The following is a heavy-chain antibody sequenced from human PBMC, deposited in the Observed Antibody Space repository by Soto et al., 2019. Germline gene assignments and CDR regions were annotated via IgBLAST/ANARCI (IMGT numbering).Heavy chain of an antibody. Sequence: SETLSLTCTVSGGSISSGDYYWSWIRQPPGKGLEWIGYIYYSGSTYYNPSLKSRVTISVDTSKNQFSLKLSSVTAADTAVYYCASFYYGDYGRNEIDYWGQGTLVTVSS. CDR2: IYYSGST. V-gene: IGHV4-30-4*01. CDR1: GGSISSGDYY. J-gene: IGHJ4*02. D-gene: IGHD4-17*01. CDR3: ASFYYGDYGRNEIDY.